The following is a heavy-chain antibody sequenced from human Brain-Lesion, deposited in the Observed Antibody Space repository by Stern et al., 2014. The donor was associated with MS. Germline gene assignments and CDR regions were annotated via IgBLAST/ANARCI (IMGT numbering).Heavy chain of an antibody. Sequence: EVKLVESGGDLVQPGGSLRLSCVASGFTFSDYWLTWVRQAPGKGLQWVANINQDGSDKNYVDSVKGRFTISRDNAKNSLYLQMNSLRVDDTAVYYCARIDRGNYDFWSGYYDYWFDPWGQGTLVTVSS. CDR1: GFTFSDYW. V-gene: IGHV3-7*01. D-gene: IGHD3-3*01. CDR3: ARIDRGNYDFWSGYYDYWFDP. J-gene: IGHJ5*02. CDR2: INQDGSDK.